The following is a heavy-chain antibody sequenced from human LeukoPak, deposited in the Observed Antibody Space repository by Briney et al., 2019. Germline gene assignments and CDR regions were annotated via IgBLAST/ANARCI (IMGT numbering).Heavy chain of an antibody. CDR3: ARGYSYGYYYYMDV. CDR1: GGSISSSSYY. V-gene: IGHV4-39*07. D-gene: IGHD5-18*01. Sequence: SETLSLTCTVSGGSISSSSYYWGWIRQPPGKGLEWIGEINHSGSTNYNPSLKSRVTISVDTSKNQFSLKLSSVTAADTAVYYCARGYSYGYYYYMDVWGKGTTVTVSS. CDR2: INHSGST. J-gene: IGHJ6*03.